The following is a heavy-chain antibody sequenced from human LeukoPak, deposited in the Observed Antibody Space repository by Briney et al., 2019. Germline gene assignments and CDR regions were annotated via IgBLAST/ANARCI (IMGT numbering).Heavy chain of an antibody. J-gene: IGHJ4*02. D-gene: IGHD6-6*01. V-gene: IGHV4-59*01. Sequence: SETLSLTCTVSGGSISSYYWSWIRQPPGKGLEWIGYIYYSGSTNYNPSLKSRVTISVDTSKNQFSLKLSSVTAADTAVYYCAREFIGGSSSVGYYFDYWGQGTLVTVSS. CDR1: GGSISSYY. CDR3: AREFIGGSSSVGYYFDY. CDR2: IYYSGST.